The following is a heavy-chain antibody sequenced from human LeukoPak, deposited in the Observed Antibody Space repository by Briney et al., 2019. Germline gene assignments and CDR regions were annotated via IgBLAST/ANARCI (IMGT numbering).Heavy chain of an antibody. V-gene: IGHV4-31*03. CDR3: ARGNYVWGSYRYFPFVY. J-gene: IGHJ4*02. CDR1: GGSISSGGYY. Sequence: PSETLSLTCTVSGGSISSGGYYWSWIRQHPGKGLEWIGYIYYSGSTYYNTSLKSRATISVDTSKNQFSLKLSSVTAADTAVYYCARGNYVWGSYRYFPFVYCGQGTQVTVSS. D-gene: IGHD3-16*02. CDR2: IYYSGST.